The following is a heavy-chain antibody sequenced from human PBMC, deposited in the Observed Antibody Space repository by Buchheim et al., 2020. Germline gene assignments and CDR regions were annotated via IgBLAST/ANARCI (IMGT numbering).Heavy chain of an antibody. Sequence: EVQLVESGGGLVRPGGSLRLSCAASGFTISDFWMSWVHQPPGKGLEWVANIQRHGSATYYVDSVKGRFTISRDNAKNSLYLQMNSLRAEDTAIYYCAIDRFSDGFDVWGQGT. D-gene: IGHD3-9*01. CDR2: IQRHGSAT. CDR1: GFTISDFW. V-gene: IGHV3-7*03. J-gene: IGHJ3*01. CDR3: AIDRFSDGFDV.